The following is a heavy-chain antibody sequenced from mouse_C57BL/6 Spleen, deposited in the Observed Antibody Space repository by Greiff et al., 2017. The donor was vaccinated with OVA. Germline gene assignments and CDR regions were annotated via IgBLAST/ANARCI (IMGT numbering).Heavy chain of an antibody. CDR2: ISSGSSTI. D-gene: IGHD2-4*01. CDR1: GFTFSDYG. J-gene: IGHJ4*01. Sequence: EVNVVESGGGLVKPGGSLTLSCAASGFTFSDYGMHWVRQAPEKGLEWVAYISSGSSTIYYADTVKGRFTISRDNAKNTLFLQMTSLRSEDTAMYYCARVDYDYAMDYWGQGTSVTVSS. V-gene: IGHV5-17*01. CDR3: ARVDYDYAMDY.